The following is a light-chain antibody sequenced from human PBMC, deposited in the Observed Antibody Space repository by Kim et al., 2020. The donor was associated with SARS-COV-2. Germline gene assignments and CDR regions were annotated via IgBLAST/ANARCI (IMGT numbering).Light chain of an antibody. Sequence: IQLTQSPSSLSASVGDTVTITCRASQGISSNLAWYQQRPGKAPSLLIYSTFTLHSGVPSRFSGSGSGTDFTLTITSLQPEDFATYHWQQHNSFPLTFGGGTKVDIK. CDR2: STF. CDR3: QQHNSFPLT. V-gene: IGKV1-9*01. CDR1: QGISSN. J-gene: IGKJ4*01.